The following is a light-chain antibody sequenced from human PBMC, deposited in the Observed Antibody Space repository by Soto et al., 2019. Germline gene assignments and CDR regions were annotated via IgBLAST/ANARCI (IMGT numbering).Light chain of an antibody. CDR2: KVS. CDR3: LQATHWPIT. Sequence: DVVMTQSPLSLPVTLGQPSSISGRWNQSLVYSDGIAYFSWFQQRPGRSPRRLIYKVSNRDSGVPARFSGSGSGTDFALKISRVEAEDVGVYYRLQATHWPITFGQGTRLEIK. V-gene: IGKV2-30*01. CDR1: QSLVYSDGIAY. J-gene: IGKJ5*01.